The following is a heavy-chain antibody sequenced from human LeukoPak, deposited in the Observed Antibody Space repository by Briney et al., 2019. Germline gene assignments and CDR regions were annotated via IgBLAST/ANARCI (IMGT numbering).Heavy chain of an antibody. CDR3: ARTVLLWFGELLGGWFDP. Sequence: SETLSLTCTVSGGSISSSSYYWGWIRQHPGKGLEWIGYIYYSGSTYYNPSLKSRVTISVDTSKNQFSLKLSSVTAADTAVYYCARTVLLWFGELLGGWFDPWGQGTLVTVSS. D-gene: IGHD3-10*01. CDR1: GGSISSSSYY. J-gene: IGHJ5*02. CDR2: IYYSGST. V-gene: IGHV4-31*03.